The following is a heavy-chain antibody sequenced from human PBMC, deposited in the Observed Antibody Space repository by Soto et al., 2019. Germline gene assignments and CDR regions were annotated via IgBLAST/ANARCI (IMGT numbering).Heavy chain of an antibody. D-gene: IGHD4-17*01. J-gene: IGHJ3*02. Sequence: EVQLLESGGGLVQPGGSLRLSCEASGFTFSAYNMMWVRQAPGKGLEWVSSISSSSSYIYYADSVKGRFTISRDNAKNSLYLQMNSLRAEDTAVYYCARTDYGGNGAHDAFDIWGQGTMVTVSS. CDR2: ISSSSSYI. CDR3: ARTDYGGNGAHDAFDI. V-gene: IGHV3-21*02. CDR1: GFTFSAYN.